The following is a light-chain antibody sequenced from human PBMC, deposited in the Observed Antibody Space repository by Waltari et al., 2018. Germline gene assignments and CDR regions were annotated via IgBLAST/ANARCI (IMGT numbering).Light chain of an antibody. CDR2: GAS. CDR1: QSVADN. J-gene: IGKJ1*01. Sequence: EIVMTQSPATLSVSPGERATLSCRASQSVADNLAWYQHQPGQAPRLLIYGASTRATGIPGRFSGSGSGTEFTLTISGLQSEDFALYYCQQYNHWPPSTFGQGTKVEIK. CDR3: QQYNHWPPST. V-gene: IGKV3-15*01.